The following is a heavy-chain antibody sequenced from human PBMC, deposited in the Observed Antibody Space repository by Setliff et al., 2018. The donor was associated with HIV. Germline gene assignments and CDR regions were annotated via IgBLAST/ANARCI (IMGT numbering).Heavy chain of an antibody. CDR3: AADTGFYFDSTGYSTAFDI. CDR1: GGSVTDISYY. J-gene: IGHJ3*02. D-gene: IGHD3-22*01. CDR2: IFYSGST. V-gene: IGHV4-39*07. Sequence: SETLSLTCTVSGGSVTDISYYWAWIRQPPGKGLQWVGTIFYSGSTYYNPSLKSRVTISVDTSKNQFSLRLNSVTAADTAVYYCAADTGFYFDSTGYSTAFDIWGPGTMVTVSS.